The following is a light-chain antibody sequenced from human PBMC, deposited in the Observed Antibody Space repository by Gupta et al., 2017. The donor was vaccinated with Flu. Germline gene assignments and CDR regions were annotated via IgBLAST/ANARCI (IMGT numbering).Light chain of an antibody. J-gene: IGLJ3*02. Sequence: DLTQPSSVSVSPGQTANLTCSGDILAKKFTRWFQQKSGQAPILIRYRDVERPPEVPERFSGSSAGSTVTLTISGAQVEDEADYYCYSADEANRGLFGGGTKLTVL. CDR2: RDV. CDR1: ILAKKF. CDR3: YSADEANRGL. V-gene: IGLV3-27*01.